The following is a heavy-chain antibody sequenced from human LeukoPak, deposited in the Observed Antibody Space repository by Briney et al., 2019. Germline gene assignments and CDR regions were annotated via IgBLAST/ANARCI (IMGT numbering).Heavy chain of an antibody. J-gene: IGHJ4*02. CDR3: ARRDSYYYDSSGYYLFDY. CDR1: SGSFSGYY. D-gene: IGHD3-22*01. Sequence: SSETLSLTCAVYSGSFSGYYWSWIRQPPGKGLEWIGEINHSGSTNYNPSLKSRVTISVDTSKNQFSLKLSSVTAADTAVYYCARRDSYYYDSSGYYLFDYWGQGTLVTVSS. V-gene: IGHV4-34*01. CDR2: INHSGST.